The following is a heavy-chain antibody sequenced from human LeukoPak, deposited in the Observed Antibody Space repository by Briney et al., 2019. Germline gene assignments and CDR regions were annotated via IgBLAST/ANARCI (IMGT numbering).Heavy chain of an antibody. CDR2: ISSSGEST. Sequence: PGGSLRLSCAASGFAFSNFDMSWVRQAPGKGLEWVSAISSSGESTYYAESLKGRFIISRDNAKNTLYLQMNSLRAEGTAVYFCGRGGNGIDIWGQGTTVIVSS. J-gene: IGHJ3*02. D-gene: IGHD2-8*01. V-gene: IGHV3-23*01. CDR3: GRGGNGIDI. CDR1: GFAFSNFD.